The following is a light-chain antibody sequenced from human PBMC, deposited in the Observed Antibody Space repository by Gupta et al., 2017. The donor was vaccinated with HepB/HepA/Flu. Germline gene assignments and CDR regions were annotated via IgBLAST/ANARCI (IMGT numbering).Light chain of an antibody. V-gene: IGKV4-1*01. J-gene: IGKJ2*01. CDR2: WAS. Sequence: DIVMTQSPDSLAVSLGERAIINCRSSQSLLYGSTNKNYLAWYQQKPGQPPKLLFYWASTRESGVPDRFIGSGSGTDFTLTISSLQAEDVAAYYCHQYYSPPYTFGQGTKLEIK. CDR3: HQYYSPPYT. CDR1: QSLLYGSTNKNY.